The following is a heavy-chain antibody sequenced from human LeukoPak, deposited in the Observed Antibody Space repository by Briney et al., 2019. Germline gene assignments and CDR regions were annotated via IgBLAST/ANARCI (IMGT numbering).Heavy chain of an antibody. J-gene: IGHJ6*03. CDR1: GGTFSSYA. CDR2: IIPIFGTA. V-gene: IGHV1-69*13. D-gene: IGHD3-10*01. CDR3: AADHYGSGRGYYYYMDV. Sequence: ASVKVSCKASGGTFSSYAISWVRQAPGQGLEWMGGIIPIFGTANYAQKFQGRVTITADESTSTAYMELSSLRSEDTAVYYCAADHYGSGRGYYYYMDVWGKGTTVTVSS.